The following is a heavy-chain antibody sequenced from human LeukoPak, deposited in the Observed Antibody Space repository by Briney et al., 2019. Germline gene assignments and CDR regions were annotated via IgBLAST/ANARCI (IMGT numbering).Heavy chain of an antibody. CDR3: SRVPPTYCGGDCYVFDY. V-gene: IGHV4-59*01. D-gene: IGHD2-21*02. CDR1: GGSIRTYY. Sequence: SETLSLTCTVSGGSIRTYYWSWIRQPPGMRLEWIGYIYYTGSTNYNPSLRSRVTISVDTSKNQFSLKLSSVTAADTAVYYCSRVPPTYCGGDCYVFDYWGQGTLVTVSS. CDR2: IYYTGST. J-gene: IGHJ4*02.